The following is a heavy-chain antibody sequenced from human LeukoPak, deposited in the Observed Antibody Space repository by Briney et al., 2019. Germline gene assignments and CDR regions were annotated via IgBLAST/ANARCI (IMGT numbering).Heavy chain of an antibody. CDR2: ISYDGSYE. CDR3: ARGFWSGGHYVDV. D-gene: IGHD3-3*01. V-gene: IGHV3-30*01. Sequence: GGSLRLSCAASGFTFSSYHMHWVRQAPGKGLEGVAIISYDGSYEYYADSVKGRFTISRDKSKNTVSLQMNSLRTEDSAVYYCARGFWSGGHYVDVWGRGTTVAVSS. CDR1: GFTFSSYH. J-gene: IGHJ6*03.